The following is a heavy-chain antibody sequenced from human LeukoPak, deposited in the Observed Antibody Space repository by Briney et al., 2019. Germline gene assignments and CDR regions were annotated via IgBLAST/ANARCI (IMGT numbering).Heavy chain of an antibody. CDR1: GYTFTSYA. J-gene: IGHJ6*02. D-gene: IGHD3-9*01. CDR2: INAGNGNT. CDR3: ARDRWLYGGMDV. Sequence: ASVKVSCKASGYTFTSYAMHWVRQAPGQRLEWMGWINAGNGNTKYSQKFQGRVTITRDTSASTAYMELSSLRSEDTAVYYCARDRWLYGGMDVWGQGTTVTVSS. V-gene: IGHV1-3*01.